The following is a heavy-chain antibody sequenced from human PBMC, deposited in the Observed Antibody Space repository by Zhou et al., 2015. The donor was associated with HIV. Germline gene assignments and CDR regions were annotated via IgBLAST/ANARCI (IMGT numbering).Heavy chain of an antibody. CDR1: GGTFRSDG. Sequence: QLVQSGPEVKKPGSSVKVSCKASGGTFRSDGISWVRQAPGQGLEWMGGIIPMFGTANDAQKFQGRVTITADRSTSTAYMELRSLRYEDTAVYYCARERGGGTRPDWRYFDLWGRGTLVIVSS. V-gene: IGHV1-69*06. CDR2: IIPMFGTA. CDR3: ARERGGGTRPDWRYFDL. D-gene: IGHD3-16*01. J-gene: IGHJ2*01.